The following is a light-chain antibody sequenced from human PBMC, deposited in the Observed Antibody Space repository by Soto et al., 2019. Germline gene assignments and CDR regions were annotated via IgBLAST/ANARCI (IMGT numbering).Light chain of an antibody. V-gene: IGKV1-5*01. J-gene: IGKJ1*01. CDR3: QQCFWHWT. Sequence: DIQMTQSPATLSASVGDRVTITCRASQSVRSWLAWYQQKPGTAPKLLIFDASRLESGVPSRFGGSGSGTEFTLSITSLQPNDFATYYCQQCFWHWTFGQGTKVDIK. CDR2: DAS. CDR1: QSVRSW.